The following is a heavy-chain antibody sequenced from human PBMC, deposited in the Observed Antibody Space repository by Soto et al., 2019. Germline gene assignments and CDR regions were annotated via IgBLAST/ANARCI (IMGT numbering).Heavy chain of an antibody. Sequence: GSLRLSCAASGFTFSSYAMSWVRQAPGKGLEWVSAISGSGGSTYYADSVKGRFTISRDNSKNTLYLQMNSLRAEDTAVYYCAKNRYYYGSGSYYGPYYFDYWGQGTLVTVSS. CDR1: GFTFSSYA. CDR3: AKNRYYYGSGSYYGPYYFDY. CDR2: ISGSGGST. D-gene: IGHD3-10*01. V-gene: IGHV3-23*01. J-gene: IGHJ4*02.